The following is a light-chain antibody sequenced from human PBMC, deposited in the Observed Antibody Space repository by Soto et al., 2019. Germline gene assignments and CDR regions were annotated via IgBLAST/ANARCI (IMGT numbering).Light chain of an antibody. V-gene: IGKV1-5*01. CDR1: QTISTW. CDR3: QQYTNTNNPWM. CDR2: DAS. J-gene: IGKJ1*01. Sequence: DSQVTQSPPTLSASLGDRVTITCRASQTISTWMAWYQQKPGKAPKLLVYDASTLQSGVASRFSGSGSGTEFTLIISGLQPDDSATYYCQQYTNTNNPWMLGQGTKVDIK.